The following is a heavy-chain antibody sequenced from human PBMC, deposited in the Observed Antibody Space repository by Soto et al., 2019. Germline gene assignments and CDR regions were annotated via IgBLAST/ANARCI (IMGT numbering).Heavy chain of an antibody. CDR3: AHSSVTTFFDY. CDR2: IYWDYDK. D-gene: IGHD4-17*01. V-gene: IGHV2-5*02. J-gene: IGHJ4*02. CDR1: GFSLSTSGVG. Sequence: QITLKESGPTLVKPTQTLTLTCTFSGFSLSTSGVGVGWIRQHPGKAREWLALIYWDYDKRYSPSLKSRLTITKDTSNNQVVLTLTNMDPVDTATYSCAHSSVTTFFDYWGQGTLVTVSS.